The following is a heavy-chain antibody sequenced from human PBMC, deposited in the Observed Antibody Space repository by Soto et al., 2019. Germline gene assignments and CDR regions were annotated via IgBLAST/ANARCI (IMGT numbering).Heavy chain of an antibody. CDR1: GFTFSVYT. J-gene: IGHJ4*02. CDR2: TYGNGRST. D-gene: IGHD2-15*01. Sequence: EVQLLESGGGLVQPAGSLRLSCAASGFTFSVYTMSWFRQAPGRGLEWVSSTYGNGRSTFYSTSVKGRFTITRDNSGNTVYLQMSSLRVEDTAIHYCSNDFTPDSRCDIHYWGRGSLVAVSS. V-gene: IGHV3-23*01. CDR3: SNDFTPDSRCDIHY.